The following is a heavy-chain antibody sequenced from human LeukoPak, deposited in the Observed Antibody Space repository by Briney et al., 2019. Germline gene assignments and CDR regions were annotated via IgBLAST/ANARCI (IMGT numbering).Heavy chain of an antibody. D-gene: IGHD1-26*01. Sequence: ASVKLSCKVSGYTVTELPMHWVRQAPGKGLEWMGGFDPEDGETIYAQKYQGRVTMTEDTSTATAYMELSSLRSEDTAVYYCATRVGASGHYGMDVWGQGTTITVSS. V-gene: IGHV1-24*01. CDR1: GYTVTELP. CDR3: ATRVGASGHYGMDV. CDR2: FDPEDGET. J-gene: IGHJ6*02.